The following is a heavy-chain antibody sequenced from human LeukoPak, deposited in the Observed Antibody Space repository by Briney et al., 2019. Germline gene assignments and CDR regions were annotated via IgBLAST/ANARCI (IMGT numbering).Heavy chain of an antibody. CDR3: TRVGYVDEGIDY. V-gene: IGHV3-7*04. CDR2: IKQDGSKK. CDR1: GFPFSSYW. D-gene: IGHD4-17*01. Sequence: GGSLRLSCVASGFPFSSYWMTWVRQAPGKGLEWVANIKQDGSKKSYVDSVKGRFTISRDNAKNSLYLQMNSLRAEDTAIYYRTRVGYVDEGIDYWGQGTLVTVSS. J-gene: IGHJ4*02.